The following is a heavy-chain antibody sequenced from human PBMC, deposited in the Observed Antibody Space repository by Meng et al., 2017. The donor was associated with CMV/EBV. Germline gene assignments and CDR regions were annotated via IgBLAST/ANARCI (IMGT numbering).Heavy chain of an antibody. CDR2: ISSDGKKK. D-gene: IGHD2-2*01. J-gene: IGHJ6*02. CDR1: GFTFYRYG. CDR3: ARVNRTLLVGPIIGPYGMDV. Sequence: GESLKISCGASGFTFYRYGLYWVRQTPGKGLEWVGVISSDGKKKSYADSVKGRINISRDNSKNTLDLQMNSLRPEDSAIYYCARVNRTLLVGPIIGPYGMDVWGQGTTVTVSS. V-gene: IGHV3-30*03.